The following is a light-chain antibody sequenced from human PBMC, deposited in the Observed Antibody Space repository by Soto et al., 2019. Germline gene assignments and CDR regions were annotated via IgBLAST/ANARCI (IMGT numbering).Light chain of an antibody. CDR1: QSIIIG. J-gene: IGKJ1*01. V-gene: IGKV1-5*01. Sequence: DIQMTQSPSTLSSSVGDIFTITCRSSQSIIIGFAWYQQKPGKAPKLLIYDASSLESGVPSRFSGSGSGTEFTLTISSLQPDDFATYYCQQYNSYPWTFGQGTKVDIK. CDR3: QQYNSYPWT. CDR2: DAS.